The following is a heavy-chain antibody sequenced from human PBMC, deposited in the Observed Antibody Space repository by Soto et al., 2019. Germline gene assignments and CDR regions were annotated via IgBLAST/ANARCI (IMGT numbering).Heavy chain of an antibody. D-gene: IGHD3-22*01. J-gene: IGHJ3*02. CDR1: GGTFSSYT. V-gene: IGHV1-69*02. Sequence: SVKVSCKASGGTFSSYTISWVRQAPGQGLEWMGRIIPILGIANYAQKFQGRVTITADKSTSTAYMELSSLRSEDTAVYYCARHLLLYYYDSSGYYLRDAFDIWGQGTMVTGSS. CDR3: ARHLLLYYYDSSGYYLRDAFDI. CDR2: IIPILGIA.